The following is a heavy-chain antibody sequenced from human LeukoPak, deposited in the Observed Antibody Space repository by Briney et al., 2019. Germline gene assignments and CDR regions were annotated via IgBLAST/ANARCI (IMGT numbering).Heavy chain of an antibody. CDR1: GLSFSNYA. J-gene: IGHJ4*02. CDR2: TSYDGTNK. CDR3: AREADGSDY. V-gene: IGHV3-30-3*01. D-gene: IGHD3-10*01. Sequence: GRSLRLSCAASGLSFSNYAMNWVRQAPGKGLDWVAVTSYDGTNKYYADSVKGRFTISRDNSKNTLYLQMNSLRAEDTAVYYCAREADGSDYWGQGTLVSVSS.